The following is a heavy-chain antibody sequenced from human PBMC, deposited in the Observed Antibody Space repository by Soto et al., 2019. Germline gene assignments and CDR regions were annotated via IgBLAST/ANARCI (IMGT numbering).Heavy chain of an antibody. CDR1: GGSISSSSYY. D-gene: IGHD4-17*01. CDR3: ARDPPDGDSYFDS. Sequence: PSETLSLTCTVSGGSISSSSYYWGWIRQPPGKGLEWIGYLYYSGTTNYNPSLKSRVTMSVDTSRNQFSLKLSSVTAADTAVYYCARDPPDGDSYFDSWGQGTLVTVSS. V-gene: IGHV4-61*01. CDR2: LYYSGTT. J-gene: IGHJ4*02.